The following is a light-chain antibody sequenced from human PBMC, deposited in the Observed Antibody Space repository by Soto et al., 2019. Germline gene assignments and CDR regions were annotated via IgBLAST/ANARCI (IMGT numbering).Light chain of an antibody. J-gene: IGLJ1*01. V-gene: IGLV2-14*01. Sequence: QSALTQPASVSGAPGQSITLSCTGTNSDINYVSWHQQHPGKAPKLMIYEVTNRPSGVSNRFSGSKSGNTASLTISGLQAEDEADYYCSSSTSSSTFVFGTGTKLTVL. CDR2: EVT. CDR3: SSSTSSSTFV. CDR1: NSDINY.